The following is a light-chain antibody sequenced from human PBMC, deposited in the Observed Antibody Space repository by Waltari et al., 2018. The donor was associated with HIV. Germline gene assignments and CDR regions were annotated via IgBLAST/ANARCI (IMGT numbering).Light chain of an antibody. CDR3: QHYDNSPPRYT. CDR1: QELSSTY. V-gene: IGKV3-20*01. Sequence: EIVLTQSPATLSLSPGESATLSCRASQELSSTYVAWYRQKPGQGPRLLVFGASIRATGVPDRFTGRTSGAGFTSAGDSSGPGSGTDFTLTINRLEPEDSAVYFCQHYDNSPPRYTFGPGTKLDLK. J-gene: IGKJ2*01. CDR2: GAS.